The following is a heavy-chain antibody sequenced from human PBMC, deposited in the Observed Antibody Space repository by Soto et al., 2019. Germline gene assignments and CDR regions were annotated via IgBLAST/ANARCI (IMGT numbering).Heavy chain of an antibody. CDR2: ISCCGGST. J-gene: IGHJ5*02. CDR1: GFNFKKFA. V-gene: IGHV3-23*01. CDR3: AKADGEQWLVPHLDT. D-gene: IGHD6-19*01. Sequence: EVQLLESGGGVVQPGGSLRLSCVASGFNFKKFAMAWVRQAPGEGLEWVSGISCCGGSTSYADSVKGRFSIARDDSKNTLSLQMNSLRVDDTAQYYCAKADGEQWLVPHLDTWGQGKMVT.